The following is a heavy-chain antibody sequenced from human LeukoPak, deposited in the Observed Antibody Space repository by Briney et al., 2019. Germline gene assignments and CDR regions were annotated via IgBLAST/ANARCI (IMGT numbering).Heavy chain of an antibody. V-gene: IGHV3-30*04. CDR1: GFTFSSYT. D-gene: IGHD5-12*01. CDR2: TFSNGDNK. CDR3: ARDRPRGYSGYDLEY. J-gene: IGHJ4*02. Sequence: GGSLRLSCAASGFTFSSYTMHWVRQAPGKGLDWVAITFSNGDNKNYADSVKGRFTISRDNSKNRLYLHMNSLRPEDTAVYYCARDRPRGYSGYDLEYWGQGTLVTVSS.